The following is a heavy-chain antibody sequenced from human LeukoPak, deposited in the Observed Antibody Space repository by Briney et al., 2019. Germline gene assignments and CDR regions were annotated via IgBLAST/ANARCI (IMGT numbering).Heavy chain of an antibody. J-gene: IGHJ5*02. CDR2: IIPILGIA. Sequence: SVKVSCKASGGTFSSYAISWVRQAPGQGLEWMGRIIPILGIANYAQKFQGRVTITADKSTSTAYMELSSLRSEDTAVYYCARGYGYYDSSGYPFDPWGQGTLVTVSS. CDR3: ARGYGYYDSSGYPFDP. V-gene: IGHV1-69*04. CDR1: GGTFSSYA. D-gene: IGHD3-22*01.